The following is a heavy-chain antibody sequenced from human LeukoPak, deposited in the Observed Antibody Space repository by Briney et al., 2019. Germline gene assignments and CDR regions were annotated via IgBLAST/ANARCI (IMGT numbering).Heavy chain of an antibody. CDR1: GFTFSSYA. D-gene: IGHD3-22*01. Sequence: GGSLRLSCAASGFTFSSYAMHWVRQAPGKGLEWVAVISYDGSNKYYADSVKGRFTISRDNSKNTLYLQMNSLRAEDTAVYYCAKVLQVVVDNYYYGMDVWGQGTTVTVSS. V-gene: IGHV3-30*04. CDR3: AKVLQVVVDNYYYGMDV. CDR2: ISYDGSNK. J-gene: IGHJ6*02.